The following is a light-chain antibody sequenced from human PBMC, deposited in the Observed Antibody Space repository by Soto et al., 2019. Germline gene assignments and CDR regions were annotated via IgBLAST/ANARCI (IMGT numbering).Light chain of an antibody. Sequence: EVVLTQSPDTLSLPPGERATLSCRASQSISSYLAWYQQKPGQAPRLLIYDASSRATGIPARFSGSGSGTDFTLTISSLEPEDFAVYYCQQYGSSPGTFGQGTKV. CDR2: DAS. CDR3: QQYGSSPGT. J-gene: IGKJ1*01. V-gene: IGKV3-11*01. CDR1: QSISSY.